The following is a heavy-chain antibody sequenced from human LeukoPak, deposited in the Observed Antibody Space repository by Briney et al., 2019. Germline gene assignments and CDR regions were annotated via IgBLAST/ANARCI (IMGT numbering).Heavy chain of an antibody. Sequence: QPGGSLRLSCAASGFTFSSYGMHWVRQAPGKGLEWVAVISYDGSNKYYADSVKGRFTISRDNSKNTLYLQMNSLRAEDTAVYYCAKSAITIFGVGTRGVYYFDYWGQGTLVTVSS. J-gene: IGHJ4*02. CDR1: GFTFSSYG. CDR2: ISYDGSNK. V-gene: IGHV3-30*18. CDR3: AKSAITIFGVGTRGVYYFDY. D-gene: IGHD3-3*01.